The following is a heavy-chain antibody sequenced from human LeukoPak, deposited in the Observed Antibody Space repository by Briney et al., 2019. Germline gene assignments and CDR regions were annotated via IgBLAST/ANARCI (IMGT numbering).Heavy chain of an antibody. D-gene: IGHD6-19*01. CDR1: GGSISSSSYY. CDR3: ARGRLDAPSDY. Sequence: SETLSLTCTVSGGSISSSSYYWGWIRQPPGKGLEWIGSIYYSGSTYYNPSLKSRVTISVDTSKNQFSLKLSSVTAADTAMYYYARGRLDAPSDYWGQGTLGTVSS. V-gene: IGHV4-39*01. J-gene: IGHJ4*02. CDR2: IYYSGST.